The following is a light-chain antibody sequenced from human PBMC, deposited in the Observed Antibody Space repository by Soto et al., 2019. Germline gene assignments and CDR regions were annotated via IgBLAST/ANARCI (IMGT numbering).Light chain of an antibody. V-gene: IGKV3-15*01. CDR1: RSVSTN. CDR2: GAS. CDR3: QQYDKSLPPVT. Sequence: DIILTQSPAIVSVSPGERATLSCRASRSVSTNLAWYQHKHGQAPRLLIYGASTRVTDIPARFSGSGSGTDFSCTINYLKSEDFGVYYCQQYDKSLPPVTFGGGTKVEI. J-gene: IGKJ4*01.